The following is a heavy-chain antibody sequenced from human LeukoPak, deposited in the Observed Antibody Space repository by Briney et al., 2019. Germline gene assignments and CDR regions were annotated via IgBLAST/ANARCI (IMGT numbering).Heavy chain of an antibody. CDR3: AAYNLPPDAMGV. CDR1: GSTFSNHW. V-gene: IGHV3-7*01. J-gene: IGHJ6*02. D-gene: IGHD5-24*01. CDR2: IKQDGSER. Sequence: PGGSLRLSCAASGSTFSNHWMIWVRQAPGKGLEWVANIKQDGSERFYVDSVKGRFTISRDNAKNSLFLQMDSLRVEDTAVHYCAAYNLPPDAMGVWGQGTSVTVSS.